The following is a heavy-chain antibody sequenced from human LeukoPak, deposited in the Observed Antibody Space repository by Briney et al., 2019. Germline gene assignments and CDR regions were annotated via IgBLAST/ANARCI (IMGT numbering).Heavy chain of an antibody. D-gene: IGHD3-22*01. Sequence: GGSLRLSCAASGFTFSSYWMSWVRQAPGKGLEWVANIKQDGSEKYYVDSVKGRFTISRDNAKNSLYLQMNSLRAEDTAVYYCAKSSYYDSSGYYREYYFDYWGQGTLVTVSS. CDR2: IKQDGSEK. V-gene: IGHV3-7*03. CDR3: AKSSYYDSSGYYREYYFDY. J-gene: IGHJ4*02. CDR1: GFTFSSYW.